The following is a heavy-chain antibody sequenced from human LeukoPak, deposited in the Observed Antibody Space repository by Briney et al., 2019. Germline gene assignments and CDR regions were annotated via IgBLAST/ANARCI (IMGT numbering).Heavy chain of an antibody. D-gene: IGHD4-17*01. J-gene: IGHJ4*02. Sequence: SETLSLTCAVYGGSFSGYYWSWIRQPPRKGLEWIGEINHSGSTNYNPSLKSRVTISVDTSKNQFSLKLSSVTAADTAVYYCARGQGTVTNWGQGTLVTVSS. CDR3: ARGQGTVTN. V-gene: IGHV4-34*01. CDR1: GGSFSGYY. CDR2: INHSGST.